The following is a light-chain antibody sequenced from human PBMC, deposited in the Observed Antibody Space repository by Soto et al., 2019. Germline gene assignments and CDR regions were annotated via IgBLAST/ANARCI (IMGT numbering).Light chain of an antibody. CDR2: EVS. CDR1: STDVGGYNY. J-gene: IGLJ1*01. Sequence: HSALTQPPSASGSPGQSVTISCTGTSTDVGGYNYISWYQHHPGKGPKLIIYEVSERPSGVPDRFSGSKSGNTASLTVSGLQAEDEADYYCSSYAGSNNRGVFGSGTKVTVL. V-gene: IGLV2-8*01. CDR3: SSYAGSNNRGV.